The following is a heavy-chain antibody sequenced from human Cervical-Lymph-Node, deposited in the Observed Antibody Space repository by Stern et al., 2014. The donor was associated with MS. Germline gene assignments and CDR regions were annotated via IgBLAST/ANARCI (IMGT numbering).Heavy chain of an antibody. D-gene: IGHD6-19*01. CDR1: GFTFSSYA. CDR2: ISGSGGNT. V-gene: IGHV3-23*04. Sequence: EVQLVESGGGLVQPGGSLRLSCAASGFTFSSYAMSWVRQAPGKGLEWISSISGSGGNTFYGDSVKGRFTISRDNSKNTLEMQMNSLRAEDSALYYCTKGFTVTGTGYGVDVWGQGTTVTVSS. CDR3: TKGFTVTGTGYGVDV. J-gene: IGHJ6*02.